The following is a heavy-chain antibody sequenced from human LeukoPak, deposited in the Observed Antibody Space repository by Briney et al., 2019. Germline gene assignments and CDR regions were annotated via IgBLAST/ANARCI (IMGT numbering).Heavy chain of an antibody. CDR3: AREDDGSGSPLDP. CDR1: GGSISSGGYS. V-gene: IGHV4-30-2*01. J-gene: IGHJ5*02. D-gene: IGHD3-10*01. Sequence: SETLSLTCAVSGGSISSGGYSWSWIRQPPGKGLEWIGYIYHSGSTYYNPSLKSRVTISVDRSKNQFSLKLSSVTAADTAVYYCAREDDGSGSPLDPWGQGTLVTVSS. CDR2: IYHSGST.